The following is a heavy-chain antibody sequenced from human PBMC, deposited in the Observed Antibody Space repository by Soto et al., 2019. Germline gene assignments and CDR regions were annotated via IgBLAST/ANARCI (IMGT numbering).Heavy chain of an antibody. V-gene: IGHV3-48*01. CDR1: GFTFSSYS. Sequence: EVQLVESWGGLLQPGGSLRLSCAATGFTFSSYSMNWVRQAPGKGLEWISYISGSSSTIYYADSVEGRFTISRDNAKNSLYLQMSSLRAEDTSVYYCARDRAEDYWGQGTLVTVSS. J-gene: IGHJ4*02. CDR3: ARDRAEDY. CDR2: ISGSSSTI.